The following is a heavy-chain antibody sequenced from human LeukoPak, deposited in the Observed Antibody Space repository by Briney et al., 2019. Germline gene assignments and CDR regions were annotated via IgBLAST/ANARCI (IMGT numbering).Heavy chain of an antibody. D-gene: IGHD3-22*01. V-gene: IGHV3-74*01. CDR1: GFTFSNYW. J-gene: IGHJ5*02. Sequence: GGSLRLSCAASGFTFSNYWMHWVRQAPGKGLVWVSRINSDGINTSYADSVKGRFTISRDNAKNTLNLQMNSLRAEDTAVYYCARDLGQYYNTSDNWFDPWGQGTLVTVS. CDR3: ARDLGQYYNTSDNWFDP. CDR2: INSDGINT.